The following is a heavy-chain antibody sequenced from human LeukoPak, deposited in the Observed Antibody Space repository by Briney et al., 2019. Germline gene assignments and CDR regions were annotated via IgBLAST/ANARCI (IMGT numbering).Heavy chain of an antibody. Sequence: SGGSLRLSCTASGFTFGDYAMSWVRQAPGKGLEWVGFIRSKAYGGTTEYAASVKGRFTISRDDSKNSLFLQMNSLKTEDTAVYYCARLVGSNDWGQGTLVTVSS. D-gene: IGHD1-26*01. CDR3: ARLVGSND. CDR1: GFTFGDYA. V-gene: IGHV3-49*04. CDR2: IRSKAYGGTT. J-gene: IGHJ4*02.